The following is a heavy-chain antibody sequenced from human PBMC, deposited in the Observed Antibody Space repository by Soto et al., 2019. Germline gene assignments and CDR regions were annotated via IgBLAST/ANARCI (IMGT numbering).Heavy chain of an antibody. V-gene: IGHV1-3*01. J-gene: IGHJ4*02. Sequence: QVQLVQSGAEVKKPGASVKVSCKASGYTFTSYAMHWVRQAPGQRLEWMGWINAGNGNTKYSQKFQGRVTITRDTSASTAYMELGSLRSEDTAVYYCARGYDTDSPFGYFDYWGQGTLVTVSS. D-gene: IGHD5-12*01. CDR3: ARGYDTDSPFGYFDY. CDR1: GYTFTSYA. CDR2: INAGNGNT.